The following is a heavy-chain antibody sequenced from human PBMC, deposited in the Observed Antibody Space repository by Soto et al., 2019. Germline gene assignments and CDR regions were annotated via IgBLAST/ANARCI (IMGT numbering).Heavy chain of an antibody. J-gene: IGHJ3*02. CDR1: GHSFTSYW. D-gene: IGHD6-13*01. Sequence: HGESLKISCKGSGHSFTSYWIGWVRQMPGKGLEWMGIIYPGDSDTRYSPSFQGQVTISADKSISTAYLQWSSLKASDIAMYYCAKRSSWSWSGALDIWDQGTLVTVS. CDR2: IYPGDSDT. V-gene: IGHV5-51*01. CDR3: AKRSSWSWSGALDI.